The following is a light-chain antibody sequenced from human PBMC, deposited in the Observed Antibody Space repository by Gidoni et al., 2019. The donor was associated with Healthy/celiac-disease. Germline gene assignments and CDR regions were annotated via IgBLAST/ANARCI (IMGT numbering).Light chain of an antibody. CDR2: GAS. CDR3: QQYGSSLWT. J-gene: IGKJ1*01. CDR1: QSVSSSY. V-gene: IGKV3-20*01. Sequence: EIVLTQSPGTLSLSPGERATLSCRASQSVSSSYLAWYQQKPGQAPRLLIYGASSRATGIPHRFSGSGSGTDFTLTISRLEPEDFAVYYCQQYGSSLWTFXQXTKVEIK.